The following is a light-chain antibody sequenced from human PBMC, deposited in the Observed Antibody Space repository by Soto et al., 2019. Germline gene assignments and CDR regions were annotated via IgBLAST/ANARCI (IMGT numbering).Light chain of an antibody. Sequence: DIQMTQSPSTLSASVGERVTITCRASQSSSSWLSWYQQKPGKAPKLLIYDASSLESGVPSRFSGSGSGTEFTLTISSLQPDDFATYYCQQYNSYSPLTFGGGTKVHI. J-gene: IGKJ4*01. CDR1: QSSSSW. CDR2: DAS. CDR3: QQYNSYSPLT. V-gene: IGKV1-5*01.